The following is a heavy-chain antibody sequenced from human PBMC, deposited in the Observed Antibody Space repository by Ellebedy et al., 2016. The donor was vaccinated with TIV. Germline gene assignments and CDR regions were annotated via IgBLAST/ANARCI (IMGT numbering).Heavy chain of an antibody. J-gene: IGHJ4*02. CDR3: ARDQWLGRAYYFDY. D-gene: IGHD6-19*01. CDR2: IKQDGSEK. Sequence: GESLKISCAASGFTFSNYWMTWVRQAPGKGLEWVANIKQDGSEKNYVDSVKGRFSISRDNTKNSLYLQMNSLGDEDTSVYYCARDQWLGRAYYFDYWGQGTLLTVSS. CDR1: GFTFSNYW. V-gene: IGHV3-7*01.